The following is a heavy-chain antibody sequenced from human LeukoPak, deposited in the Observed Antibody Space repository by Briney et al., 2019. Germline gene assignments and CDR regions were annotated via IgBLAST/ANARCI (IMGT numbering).Heavy chain of an antibody. Sequence: GGSLRLSCAASGFTVSSNYMSWVRQAPGKWLEWVSAIYSGGSTYYADSVKGRPTITRDNSKTPWYLQTNSLRAEETAEYYCARAVRAADYWGQGTLVTVSA. CDR1: GFTVSSNY. D-gene: IGHD3-10*01. CDR3: ARAVRAADY. V-gene: IGHV3-66*01. J-gene: IGHJ4*02. CDR2: IYSGGST.